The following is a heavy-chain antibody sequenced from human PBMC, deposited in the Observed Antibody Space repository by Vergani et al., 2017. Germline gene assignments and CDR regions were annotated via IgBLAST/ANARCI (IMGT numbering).Heavy chain of an antibody. CDR1: GYTFTSYD. CDR2: MNPNSGNT. CDR3: ARVSYEFWSGYYWFDP. J-gene: IGHJ5*02. V-gene: IGHV1-8*01. D-gene: IGHD3-3*01. Sequence: QVQLVQSGAEVKKPGASVKVSCKASGYTFTSYDINWVRQATGQGLEWMGWMNPNSGNTGYAQKFQGRVTMTRNTSISTAYMELSSLRSEDTAVYYCARVSYEFWSGYYWFDPGGQGTLVTVSS.